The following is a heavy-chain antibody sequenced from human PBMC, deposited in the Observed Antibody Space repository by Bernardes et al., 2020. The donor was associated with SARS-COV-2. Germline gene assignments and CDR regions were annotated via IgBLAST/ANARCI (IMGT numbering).Heavy chain of an antibody. CDR3: ARDAIAHYDSSGYYAFDI. J-gene: IGHJ3*02. CDR1: GGTFSSYA. Sequence: AVKDSCKASGGTFSSYAISWVRQAPGQGLEWMGGIIPIFGTANYAQKFQGRVTITADESTSTAYMELSSLRSEDTAVYYCARDAIAHYDSSGYYAFDIWGQGTMVTVSS. V-gene: IGHV1-69*01. CDR2: IIPIFGTA. D-gene: IGHD3-22*01.